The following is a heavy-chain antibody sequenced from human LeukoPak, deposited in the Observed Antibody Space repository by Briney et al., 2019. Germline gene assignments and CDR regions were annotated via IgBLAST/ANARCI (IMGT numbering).Heavy chain of an antibody. J-gene: IGHJ3*02. CDR1: GFTFSSYS. V-gene: IGHV3-21*01. Sequence: GGSLRLSCAASGFTFSSYSMNWVRQAPGKGLEWVSSISSSSSYIYYADSVKGRFTISRDNAKNSLYLQMNSLRAEDTAVYYCARGAIGYSGTGAFDIWGQGTMVTVSS. CDR3: ARGAIGYSGTGAFDI. D-gene: IGHD5-12*01. CDR2: ISSSSSYI.